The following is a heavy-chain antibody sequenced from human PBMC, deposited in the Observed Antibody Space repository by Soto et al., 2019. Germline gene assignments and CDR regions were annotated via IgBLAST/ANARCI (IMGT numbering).Heavy chain of an antibody. J-gene: IGHJ1*01. D-gene: IGHD3-9*01. V-gene: IGHV3-23*01. Sequence: EVQLLESGGGFVQPGESLRLSCAASGFTFSLSAMSWVRQAPGRGLEWVSSLSGGGSTTDYADSVKGRFTISRDNSKNTVHLQMNSLRAEDTAVYYCAKGPEYDILTGCESWGQGALVSVSS. CDR1: GFTFSLSA. CDR3: AKGPEYDILTGCES. CDR2: LSGGGSTT.